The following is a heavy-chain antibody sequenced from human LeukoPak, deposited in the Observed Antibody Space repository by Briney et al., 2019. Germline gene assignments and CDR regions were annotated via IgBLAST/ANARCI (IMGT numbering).Heavy chain of an antibody. CDR2: IYYSGST. V-gene: IGHV4-30-4*01. J-gene: IGHJ4*02. D-gene: IGHD3-22*01. Sequence: PSQTLSLTCTVSGVSISSGDYYWSWIRQPPGKGLEWIGYIYYSGSTNYNPPLKSRVTISVDTSKNQFSLKLSSVTAADTAVYYCARESYYYDSSGYYVIDYWGQGTLVTVSS. CDR3: ARESYYYDSSGYYVIDY. CDR1: GVSISSGDYY.